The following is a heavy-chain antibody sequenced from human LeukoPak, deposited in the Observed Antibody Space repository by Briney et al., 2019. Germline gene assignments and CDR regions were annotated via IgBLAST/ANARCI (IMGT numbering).Heavy chain of an antibody. J-gene: IGHJ4*02. CDR2: ISAYNGNT. D-gene: IGHD3-22*01. Sequence: GASVKVSCKASGYTFTSCGISWVRQAPGQGLEWMGGISAYNGNTNYAQKLQGRVTMTTDTSTSTAYMELRSLRSDDTAVYYCAVAQDYYDSSGYYGDYWGQGTLVTVSS. V-gene: IGHV1-18*01. CDR1: GYTFTSCG. CDR3: AVAQDYYDSSGYYGDY.